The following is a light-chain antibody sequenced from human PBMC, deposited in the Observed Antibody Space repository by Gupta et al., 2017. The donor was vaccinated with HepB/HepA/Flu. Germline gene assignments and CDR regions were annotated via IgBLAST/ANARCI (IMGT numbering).Light chain of an antibody. CDR2: GNS. V-gene: IGLV1-40*01. CDR3: QSYDSSLSGYV. J-gene: IGLJ1*01. Sequence: QSVLTQPPSVSGAPGQRVPFPCPGGSSNIGAGYDVHWYQQLPGTAPKLLIYGNSNRPSGVPDRFSGSKSGTSASLAITGLLAEDEADYYCQSYDSSLSGYVFGTGTKVTVL. CDR1: SSNIGAGYD.